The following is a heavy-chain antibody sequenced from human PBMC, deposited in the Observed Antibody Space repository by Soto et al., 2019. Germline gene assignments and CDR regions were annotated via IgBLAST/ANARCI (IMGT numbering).Heavy chain of an antibody. V-gene: IGHV3-30-3*01. CDR3: ARDREQLVLRYNWFDP. J-gene: IGHJ5*02. CDR1: GFTFSSYA. Sequence: GGSLRLSCAASGFTFSSYAMHWVRQAPGKGLEWVAVISYDGSNKYYADSVKGRFTISRDNSKNTLYLQMNSLRAEDTAVYYCARDREQLVLRYNWFDPWGQGTLVTVSS. D-gene: IGHD6-13*01. CDR2: ISYDGSNK.